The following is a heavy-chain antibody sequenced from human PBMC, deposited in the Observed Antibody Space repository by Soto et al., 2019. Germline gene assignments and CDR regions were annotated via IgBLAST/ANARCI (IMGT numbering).Heavy chain of an antibody. D-gene: IGHD2-2*02. J-gene: IGHJ6*02. CDR2: INPNSGGT. CDR1: GYTFSGYY. Sequence: GASVKVSCKASGYTFSGYYTHWLRQAPGQGLEWMGWINPNSGGTNYAQKFQGRVTVTRDTPTSTAYMELSRLTSDDTAVYYCARSLTEGYCTITGCYTRPLYGMDVWGQGTTVTVSS. CDR3: ARSLTEGYCTITGCYTRPLYGMDV. V-gene: IGHV1-2*02.